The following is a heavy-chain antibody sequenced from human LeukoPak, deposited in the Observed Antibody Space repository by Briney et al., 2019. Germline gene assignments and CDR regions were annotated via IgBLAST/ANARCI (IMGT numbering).Heavy chain of an antibody. CDR3: ARVRGYYDSSGYDY. D-gene: IGHD3-22*01. CDR2: IYYSGST. Sequence: SETLSLTCTVSGASISSYYWSWIRQPPGKGPEWIGYIYYSGSTNYNPALKSRVTISEDTSKNQISLKLSSVTAADTAVYYCARVRGYYDSSGYDYWGQGTLVTVSS. J-gene: IGHJ4*02. V-gene: IGHV4-59*01. CDR1: GASISSYY.